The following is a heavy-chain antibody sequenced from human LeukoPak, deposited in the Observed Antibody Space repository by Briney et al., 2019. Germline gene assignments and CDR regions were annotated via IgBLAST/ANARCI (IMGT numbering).Heavy chain of an antibody. CDR3: AKDLPKWFGELLPREGYNWFDP. CDR1: GFTFSSYG. J-gene: IGHJ5*02. Sequence: QPGGSLRLSCAASGFTFSSYGMHWVRQAPGKGLEWVAVISYDGSNKYYADSVKGRFTISRDNSKNTLYLQMNSLRAEDTAVYYCAKDLPKWFGELLPREGYNWFDPWGQGTLVTVSS. D-gene: IGHD3-10*01. V-gene: IGHV3-30*18. CDR2: ISYDGSNK.